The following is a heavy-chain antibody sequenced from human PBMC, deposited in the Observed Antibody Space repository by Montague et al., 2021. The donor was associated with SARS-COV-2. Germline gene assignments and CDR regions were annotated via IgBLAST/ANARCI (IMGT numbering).Heavy chain of an antibody. CDR3: ARGREYSSSTGFDY. Sequence: SETLSLTCTVSGGSISSYYWSWIRQPPGKGLEWIGYIYYSGSTNYNPSLKSRVTISVDTSKNQCSLKLSSVTAADTAVYYCARGREYSSSTGFDYWGQGTLATVSS. J-gene: IGHJ4*02. CDR2: IYYSGST. CDR1: GGSISSYY. V-gene: IGHV4-59*01. D-gene: IGHD6-6*01.